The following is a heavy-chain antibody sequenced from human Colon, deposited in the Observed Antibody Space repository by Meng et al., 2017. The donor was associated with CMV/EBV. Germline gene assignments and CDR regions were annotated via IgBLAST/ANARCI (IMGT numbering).Heavy chain of an antibody. Sequence: SVKVSCKASGGTFSSYAISWVRQAPGQGLEWMGGIIPIFGTENYAQKFQGRVTITTDESTSTAYMELSSLRSEDTAVYYCARDQGITIFGGGPAPYYYGMDVWGQGTTVTVSS. D-gene: IGHD3-3*01. CDR2: IIPIFGTE. V-gene: IGHV1-69*05. J-gene: IGHJ6*02. CDR3: ARDQGITIFGGGPAPYYYGMDV. CDR1: GGTFSSYA.